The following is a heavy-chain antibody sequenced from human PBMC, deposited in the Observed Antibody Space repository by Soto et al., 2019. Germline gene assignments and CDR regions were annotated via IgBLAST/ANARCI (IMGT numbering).Heavy chain of an antibody. V-gene: IGHV4-59*01. Sequence: SETPSLTCTVSGGSFSSYYWSWVRQRPGKGLEWIGYIYYSGSTNYNPSLKSRVTISVDTSKNQFPLKLSSVTAADTAVYYCARGNYYDSSGYYDYWGQGTLVTV. J-gene: IGHJ4*02. D-gene: IGHD3-22*01. CDR2: IYYSGST. CDR1: GGSFSSYY. CDR3: ARGNYYDSSGYYDY.